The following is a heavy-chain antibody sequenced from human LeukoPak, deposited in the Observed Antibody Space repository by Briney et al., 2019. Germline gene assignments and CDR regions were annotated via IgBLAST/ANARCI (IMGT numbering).Heavy chain of an antibody. Sequence: GASVKVSCKASGYTFTGYYMHWVRQAPGQGLEWMGWINPKSGGTNYAQNFQGRVTMTRDTSISTAYMELSRLRPDDTAVYYCARDVVATISPGYWGQGTLVTVSS. D-gene: IGHD5-12*01. CDR2: INPKSGGT. CDR3: ARDVVATISPGY. J-gene: IGHJ4*02. CDR1: GYTFTGYY. V-gene: IGHV1-2*02.